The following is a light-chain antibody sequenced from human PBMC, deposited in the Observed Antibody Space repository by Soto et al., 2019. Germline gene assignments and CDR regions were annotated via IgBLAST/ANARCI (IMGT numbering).Light chain of an antibody. V-gene: IGKV3-11*01. CDR3: QQRSNWPPLT. CDR1: QSVSSY. Sequence: EVVFTQSPAILSVSPGERATLSCRASQSVSSYLAWYQQKPGQAPRLLIYDASNRATGIPARFSGSGSGTDFTLTISSLEPEDFAVYYCQQRSNWPPLTFGQGTRLEIK. J-gene: IGKJ5*01. CDR2: DAS.